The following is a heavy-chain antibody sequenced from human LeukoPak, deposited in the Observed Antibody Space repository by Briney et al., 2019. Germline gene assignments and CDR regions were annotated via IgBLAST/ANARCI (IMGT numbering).Heavy chain of an antibody. CDR2: IIPIFGTA. CDR3: AREYSSGWYGGWYFDY. Sequence: GSSVKVSCKASGGTFSSYTISWVRQAPGQGLEWMGGIIPIFGTANYAQKFQGRVTITTDESTSTAYMELSSLRSEDTAVYYCAREYSSGWYGGWYFDYWGQGTLVTVSS. J-gene: IGHJ4*02. D-gene: IGHD6-19*01. V-gene: IGHV1-69*05. CDR1: GGTFSSYT.